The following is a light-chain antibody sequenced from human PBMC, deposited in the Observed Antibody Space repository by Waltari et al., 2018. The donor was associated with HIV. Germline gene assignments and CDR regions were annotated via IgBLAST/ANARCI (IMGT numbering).Light chain of an antibody. V-gene: IGLV1-47*01. CDR3: AAWDDSLSGYVV. CDR1: SSNIGSNY. Sequence: QSVLTQPPSASGTPGQRVTISCSGSSSNIGSNYVPWYQQLPGKAPKLLIYGNNQRPSGVPDRLSGSKSGTSASLAISGLRSEDEADYYCAAWDDSLSGYVVFGGGTKLTVL. J-gene: IGLJ2*01. CDR2: GNN.